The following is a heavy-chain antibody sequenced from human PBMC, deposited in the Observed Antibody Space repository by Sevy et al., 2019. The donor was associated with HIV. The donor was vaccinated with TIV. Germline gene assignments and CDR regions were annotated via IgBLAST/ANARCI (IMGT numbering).Heavy chain of an antibody. CDR2: ITSSGSNI. Sequence: GGSLRLSCAASGFSFSSYEMNWVRQAPGKGLEWVSSITSSGSNIYYSDSVKGRFTISRDNAKNSLYLQMNSLRAEDTALYYCTRDLPPSATIVPHFDYWGQETLVTVSS. CDR1: GFSFSSYE. V-gene: IGHV3-48*03. D-gene: IGHD2-21*01. J-gene: IGHJ4*02. CDR3: TRDLPPSATIVPHFDY.